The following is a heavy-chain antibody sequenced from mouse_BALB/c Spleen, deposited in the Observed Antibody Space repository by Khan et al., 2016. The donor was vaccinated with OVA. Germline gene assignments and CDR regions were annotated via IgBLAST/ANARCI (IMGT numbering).Heavy chain of an antibody. D-gene: IGHD2-3*01. J-gene: IGHJ1*01. CDR1: GFNIKDTY. CDR2: ITPANGNT. Sequence: VQLKESGAELVKPGASVKLSCTASGFNIKDTYIHWVKQRPKQGLEWIGRITPANGNTESDPKFQGKATMRADTSSNPAYLQLRSLTSGDTAVYYCVRPSYDPRNCDGWGAGTTVTVSS. CDR3: VRPSYDPRNCDG. V-gene: IGHV14-3*02.